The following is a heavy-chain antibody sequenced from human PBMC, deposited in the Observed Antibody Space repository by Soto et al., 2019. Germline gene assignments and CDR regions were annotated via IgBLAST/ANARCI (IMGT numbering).Heavy chain of an antibody. CDR3: GRVSGIGYYSWGY. V-gene: IGHV1-18*01. D-gene: IGHD5-12*01. CDR1: GYTFINYG. CDR2: ISTYNGNT. J-gene: IGHJ4*02. Sequence: QVQLVQSGAEVKKPGASVKVSCKASGYTFINYGISWVRQAPGQGLEWMGWISTYNGNTNYAQKLQGRGTMTTDTATSTAYMELRSLRSYEAAVYYCGRVSGIGYYSWGYWGQGTLVTVSS.